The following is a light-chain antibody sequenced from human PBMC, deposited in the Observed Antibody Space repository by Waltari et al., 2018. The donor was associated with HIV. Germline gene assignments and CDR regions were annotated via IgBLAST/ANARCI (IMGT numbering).Light chain of an antibody. CDR1: SSNIGDNS. V-gene: IGLV1-44*01. CDR3: VTWDDSLVAYV. J-gene: IGLJ1*01. Sequence: QSVLTQPPSASATPGQRVTISCSGRSSNIGDNSVAWYQQRPPAAPRLLVYSNNQRPSGVPDRFSGSKSGTSASLAITGLQSEDEAYYYCVTWDDSLVAYVFGSGTEVTVL. CDR2: SNN.